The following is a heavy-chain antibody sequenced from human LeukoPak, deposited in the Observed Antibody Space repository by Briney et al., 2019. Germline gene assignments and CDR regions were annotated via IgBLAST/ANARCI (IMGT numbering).Heavy chain of an antibody. D-gene: IGHD3-10*01. CDR3: ASGIWFGEYNRLPTRRDY. V-gene: IGHV4-34*01. CDR2: INHSGST. CDR1: GGSFSGYY. Sequence: PSETLSLTCAVYGGSFSGYYWSWIRQPPGKGLEWIGEINHSGSTNYNPSLKSRVTISVDTSKNQFSLKLSSVTAADTAVYYCASGIWFGEYNRLPTRRDYWGQGTLVTVSS. J-gene: IGHJ4*02.